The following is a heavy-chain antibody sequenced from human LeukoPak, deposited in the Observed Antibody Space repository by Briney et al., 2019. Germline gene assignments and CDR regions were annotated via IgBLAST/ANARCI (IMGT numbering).Heavy chain of an antibody. D-gene: IGHD1-26*01. J-gene: IGHJ4*02. CDR2: IYYSGST. Sequence: SETLSLTCTVSGGSISSSSYYWGWIRQPPGKGLEWIGSIYYSGSTYYNPSLKSRVIISVDTSKNQFSLKLSSVTAADTAVYYCASFRYSGSYSDYWGQGTLVTVSS. CDR3: ASFRYSGSYSDY. V-gene: IGHV4-39*01. CDR1: GGSISSSSYY.